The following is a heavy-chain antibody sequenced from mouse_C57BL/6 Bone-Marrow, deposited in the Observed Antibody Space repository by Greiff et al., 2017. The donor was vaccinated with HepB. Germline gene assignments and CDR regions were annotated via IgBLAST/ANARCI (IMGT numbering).Heavy chain of an antibody. J-gene: IGHJ2*01. CDR2: IWTGGGT. D-gene: IGHD2-4*01. Sequence: VKLVESGPGLVAPSQSLSITCTVSGFSLTSYAISWVRQPPGKGLEWLGVIWTGGGTNYNSALKSRLSISKDNSKSQVFLKMNSLQTDDTARYYCARRRDDHDDYFDYWGQGTTLTVSS. V-gene: IGHV2-9-1*01. CDR3: ARRRDDHDDYFDY. CDR1: GFSLTSYA.